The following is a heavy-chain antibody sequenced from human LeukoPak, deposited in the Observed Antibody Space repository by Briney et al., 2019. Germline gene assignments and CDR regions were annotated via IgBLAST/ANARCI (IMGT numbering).Heavy chain of an antibody. J-gene: IGHJ4*02. Sequence: GGSLRLSCATSGFTFSSYGMHWVRQAPGKGLGRVAVISYDGSNKYYADSVKGLFSISRDNSKNTLYLQMNSLRAEDTAVYYCAKDSRAVVVAATFDYWGQGTLVTVSS. D-gene: IGHD2-15*01. V-gene: IGHV3-30*18. CDR2: ISYDGSNK. CDR3: AKDSRAVVVAATFDY. CDR1: GFTFSSYG.